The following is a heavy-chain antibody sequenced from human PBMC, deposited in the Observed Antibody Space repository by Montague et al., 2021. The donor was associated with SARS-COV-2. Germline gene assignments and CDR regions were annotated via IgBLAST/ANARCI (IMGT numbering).Heavy chain of an antibody. V-gene: IGHV4-39*01. CDR2: IYYSGST. CDR1: GGSFGSSHYY. D-gene: IGHD1-7*01. CDR3: ARGQYNWNYEHWFDT. Sequence: SETLSLTCTVSGGSFGSSHYYWAWIRQPPGKGLEWIGTIYYSGSTNYXXXPRSRVTMYVDTSTNQFSLKLPSVTAADTAVYFCARGQYNWNYEHWFDTWGQGTLVTVSS. J-gene: IGHJ5*02.